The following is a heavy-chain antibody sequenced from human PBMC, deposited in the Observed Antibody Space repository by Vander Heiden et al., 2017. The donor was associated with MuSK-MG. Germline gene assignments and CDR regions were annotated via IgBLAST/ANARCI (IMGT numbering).Heavy chain of an antibody. CDR3: AKGWGIVVVPAAIRGDAFDI. CDR1: GFTFTSYA. CDR2: ISGSGGST. D-gene: IGHD2-2*02. J-gene: IGHJ3*02. Sequence: EVPLLASGGGLVQPGGSLRLSCAASGFTFTSYAMSGVRQAPGKGLEWVSAISGSGGSTYYADSVKGRFTISRDNSKNTLYLQMNSLRAEDTAVYYCAKGWGIVVVPAAIRGDAFDIWGQGTMVTVSS. V-gene: IGHV3-23*01.